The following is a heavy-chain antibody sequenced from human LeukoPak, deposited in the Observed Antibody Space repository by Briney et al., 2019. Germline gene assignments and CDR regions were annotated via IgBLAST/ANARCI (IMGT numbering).Heavy chain of an antibody. D-gene: IGHD2-15*01. J-gene: IGHJ3*01. CDR3: ARGFCSGGTCYRITGTFDV. V-gene: IGHV3-20*04. CDR1: GLKFDDYG. Sequence: GGSLRLSCAASGLKFDDYGMSWVRHAPGKGLEWVSGISWNGASTGYADSAKGRFTISRDNAKNSLYLQMNSLRDEDTALYYCARGFCSGGTCYRITGTFDVWGHGTMVSVSS. CDR2: ISWNGAST.